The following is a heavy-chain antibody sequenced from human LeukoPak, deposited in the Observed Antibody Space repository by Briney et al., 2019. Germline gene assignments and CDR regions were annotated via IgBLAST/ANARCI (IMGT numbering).Heavy chain of an antibody. CDR2: IKQDGSEK. CDR1: GITVSSNY. J-gene: IGHJ4*02. V-gene: IGHV3-7*01. Sequence: GGSLKLSCAASGITVSSNYMSWVRQAPGKGLEWVANIKQDGSEKYYVDSVKGRFTISRDNAKNSLYLQMNSLRAEDTAVYYCARVMFGSSLDYWGQGTLVTVSS. CDR3: ARVMFGSSLDY. D-gene: IGHD3-10*02.